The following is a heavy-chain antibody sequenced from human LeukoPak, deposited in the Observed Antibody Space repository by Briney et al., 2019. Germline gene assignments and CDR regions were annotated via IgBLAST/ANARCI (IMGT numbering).Heavy chain of an antibody. CDR2: TYYRSKWYN. CDR3: ARDRGSLRYYFDY. Sequence: SQTLSLTCAISGDSVSSNSVAWDWIRQCPSRGLEWLGSTYYRSKWYNDYALSVKSRITINPDTSKNQFSLQLNSVAPEDTAVYYCARDRGSLRYYFDYWGQGTLVTVSS. D-gene: IGHD1-26*01. V-gene: IGHV6-1*01. CDR1: GDSVSSNSVA. J-gene: IGHJ4*02.